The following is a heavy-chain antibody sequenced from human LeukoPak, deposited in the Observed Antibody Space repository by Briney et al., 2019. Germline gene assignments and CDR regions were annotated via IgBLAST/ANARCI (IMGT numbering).Heavy chain of an antibody. CDR2: IYWNDDK. J-gene: IGHJ4*02. CDR1: GFSLTTSGAG. D-gene: IGHD3-22*01. Sequence: SGPTLLKPTQTLTLTCTFSGFSLTTSGAGVGWIRQPPGKALEGLALIYWNDDKGNSPSLKSRLTITKDTSKNQVVLTMTNMDPVDTATHYCAHTNYYDTGGPKYCFDYWGQGTLVTVSS. V-gene: IGHV2-5*01. CDR3: AHTNYYDTGGPKYCFDY.